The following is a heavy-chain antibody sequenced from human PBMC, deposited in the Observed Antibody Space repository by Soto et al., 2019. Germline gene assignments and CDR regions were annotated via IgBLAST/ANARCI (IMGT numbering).Heavy chain of an antibody. CDR2: IYYSGST. CDR1: GGSISSGGYY. CDR3: AKDPLRYFVGYFDY. D-gene: IGHD3-9*01. J-gene: IGHJ4*02. Sequence: PSETLSLTCTVSGGSISSGGYYWSWIRQHPGKGLEWIGYIYYSGSTYYNPSLKSRVTISVDTSKNQFSLKLSSVTAADTAVYYCAKDPLRYFVGYFDYWGQGTLVTVSS. V-gene: IGHV4-31*03.